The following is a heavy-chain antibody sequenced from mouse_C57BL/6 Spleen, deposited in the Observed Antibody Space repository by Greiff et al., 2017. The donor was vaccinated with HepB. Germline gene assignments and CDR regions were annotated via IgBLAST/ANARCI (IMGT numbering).Heavy chain of an antibody. D-gene: IGHD1-1*01. CDR2: ISSGGDYI. CDR3: TRDRTDYYGSSYGYFDV. Sequence: EVHLVESGEGLVKPGGSLKLSCAASGFTFSSYAMSWVRQTPEKRLEGVAYISSGGDYIYYADTVKGRFTISRDNARNTLYLQMSSLKSEDTAMYYCTRDRTDYYGSSYGYFDVWGTGTTVTVSS. V-gene: IGHV5-9-1*02. J-gene: IGHJ1*03. CDR1: GFTFSSYA.